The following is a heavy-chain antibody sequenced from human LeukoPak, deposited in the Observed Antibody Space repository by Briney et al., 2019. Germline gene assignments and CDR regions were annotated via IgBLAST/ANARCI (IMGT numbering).Heavy chain of an antibody. CDR3: ARVVPAAMGDAFDI. CDR2: INPNSGGT. D-gene: IGHD2-2*01. CDR1: GYTFTGYY. Sequence: ASVKVSCKASGYTFTGYYMHWVRQAPGQGLEWMGWINPNSGGTNYAQKFQGWVTMTRDTSISTAYMELSRLRSDDTAVYYCARVVPAAMGDAFDIWGQGTMVTVSS. J-gene: IGHJ3*02. V-gene: IGHV1-2*04.